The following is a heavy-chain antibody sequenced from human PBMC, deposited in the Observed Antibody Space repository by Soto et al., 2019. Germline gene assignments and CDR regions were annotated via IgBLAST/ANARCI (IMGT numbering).Heavy chain of an antibody. V-gene: IGHV1-69*02. CDR3: ARGPPCSGGSCYSSVY. J-gene: IGHJ4*02. D-gene: IGHD2-15*01. Sequence: QVQLVQSGAEVKKPGSSVKVSCKASGGTFSSYTISWVRQAPGQGLAWMGRIIPILCIANYAQKFQGRVTITADKSKSTAYMELSSLRSEDTAEYYCARGPPCSGGSCYSSVYWGQGTLVTVSS. CDR2: IIPILCIA. CDR1: GGTFSSYT.